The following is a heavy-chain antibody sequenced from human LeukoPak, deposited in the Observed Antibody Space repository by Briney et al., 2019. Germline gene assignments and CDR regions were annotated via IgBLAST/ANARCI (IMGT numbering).Heavy chain of an antibody. CDR3: AAGGDRRGYYFDY. Sequence: GGSLRLSCAASGFTFSSYSINCVRPAPGKGLEWGSSISSSSSYIYYADSVKGRFTISRDNAKNSLYLQMNSLRAEDTAVYYCAAGGDRRGYYFDYWGQGTLVTVSS. CDR2: ISSSSSYI. V-gene: IGHV3-21*01. J-gene: IGHJ4*02. CDR1: GFTFSSYS. D-gene: IGHD2-21*02.